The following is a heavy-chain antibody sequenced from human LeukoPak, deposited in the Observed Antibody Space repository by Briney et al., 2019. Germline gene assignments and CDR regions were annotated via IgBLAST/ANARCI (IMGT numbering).Heavy chain of an antibody. CDR1: GFAFSDYA. Sequence: GGSLRLSCAASGFAFSDYAMSWVRQAPGKGLEWVSAISGSGGSTYYADSVKGRFTISRDNSKNTLYLQMNSLRAEDTAVYYCAKGPRRRTYSGSYPSPFDYWGQGTLVTVSS. D-gene: IGHD1-26*01. CDR2: ISGSGGST. CDR3: AKGPRRRTYSGSYPSPFDY. J-gene: IGHJ4*02. V-gene: IGHV3-23*01.